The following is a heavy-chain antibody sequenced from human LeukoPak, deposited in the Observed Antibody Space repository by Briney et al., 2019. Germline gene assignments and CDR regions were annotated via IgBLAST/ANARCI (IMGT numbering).Heavy chain of an antibody. CDR1: GFTFSGYW. CDR3: ARGYNMDL. J-gene: IGHJ6*02. CDR2: INSDGSTI. Sequence: GGSLRLSCAASGFTFSGYWMHWVRQIPGRGLVWVSHINSDGSTIAYADSVKGRFTISRDNAKNTLYLQMNSLRAEDTAVYYCARGYNMDLWGQGTTVTVSS. D-gene: IGHD5-24*01. V-gene: IGHV3-74*01.